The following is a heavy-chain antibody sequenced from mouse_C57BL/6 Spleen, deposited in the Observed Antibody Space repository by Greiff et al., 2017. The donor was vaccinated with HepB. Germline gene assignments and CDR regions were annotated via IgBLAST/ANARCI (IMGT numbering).Heavy chain of an antibody. D-gene: IGHD1-1*01. CDR2: IHPNSGST. J-gene: IGHJ4*01. CDR3: ASWGDPRATYYCAMDY. Sequence: VQLQQPGAELVKPGASVKLSCKASGYTFTSYWMHWVKQRPGQGLEWIGMIHPNSGSTNYNEKFKSKATLTVDKSSSTAYMQLSSLTSEDSAVYSGASWGDPRATYYCAMDYWGQGTSVTVSS. V-gene: IGHV1-64*01. CDR1: GYTFTSYW.